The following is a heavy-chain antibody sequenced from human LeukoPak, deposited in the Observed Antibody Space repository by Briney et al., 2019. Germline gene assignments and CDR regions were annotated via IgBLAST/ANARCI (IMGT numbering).Heavy chain of an antibody. D-gene: IGHD1-26*01. V-gene: IGHV1-18*01. CDR1: GYTLTSYD. Sequence: ASVKVSRKASGYTLTSYDISWVRQAPGQGLEWMGWISAYSGATKYAQKLQGRATMTTDTSTSTAYMELRSLRSDDTAVYYCARVGSEQWVSSEYYFDYWGQGTLVTVSS. J-gene: IGHJ4*02. CDR2: ISAYSGAT. CDR3: ARVGSEQWVSSEYYFDY.